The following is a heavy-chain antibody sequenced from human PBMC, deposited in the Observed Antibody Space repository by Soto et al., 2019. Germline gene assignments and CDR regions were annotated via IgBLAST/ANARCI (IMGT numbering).Heavy chain of an antibody. Sequence: SETLSLTCTVSGGSVSSGSYYWSWIRQPPGKGLEWIGYIYYSGSTNYNPSLKSRVTISVDTSKNQFSLKLSSVTAADTAVYYCARSTFGGAFDYWGQGTLVTVSS. D-gene: IGHD3-10*01. CDR1: GGSVSSGSYY. CDR3: ARSTFGGAFDY. J-gene: IGHJ4*02. CDR2: IYYSGST. V-gene: IGHV4-61*01.